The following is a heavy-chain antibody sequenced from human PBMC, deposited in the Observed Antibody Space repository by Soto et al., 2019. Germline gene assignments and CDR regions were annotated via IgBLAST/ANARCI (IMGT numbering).Heavy chain of an antibody. CDR3: XXXXDSSRYFDR. CDR2: IKSKTDGGTR. CDR1: GFTFNDAW. J-gene: IGHJ4*02. Sequence: EVQLVESGGGLVKPGGSLRLSCAASGFTFNDAWMNWVRQAPGKGLEWVGRIKSKTDGGTRDYAAPVKGRFTISRDDSXXXXXXXXXXXXXXXXXXXXXXXXXDSSRYFDRRGQGTLVTVSS. D-gene: IGHD3-9*01. V-gene: IGHV3-15*07.